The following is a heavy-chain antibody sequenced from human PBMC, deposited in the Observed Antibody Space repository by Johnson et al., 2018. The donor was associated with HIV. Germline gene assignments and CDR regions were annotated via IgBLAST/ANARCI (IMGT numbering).Heavy chain of an antibody. CDR3: AITSRTDAFDI. CDR1: GFTFSSYA. CDR2: ISYDGSNE. Sequence: QVQLVESGGGVVQPGRSLRLSCAASGFTFSSYAIHWVRQAPGKGLEWVAVISYDGSNEFYADSVKGRFTISRDSSKNTLYLQMNSLRAEDTAVYYCAITSRTDAFDIWGQGTMVTVSS. D-gene: IGHD1-1*01. J-gene: IGHJ3*02. V-gene: IGHV3-30*04.